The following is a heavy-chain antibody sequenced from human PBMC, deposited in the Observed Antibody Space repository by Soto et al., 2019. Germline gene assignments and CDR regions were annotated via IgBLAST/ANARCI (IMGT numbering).Heavy chain of an antibody. CDR3: ARKALDIVVVPAAPAGNAFDI. CDR1: GGSISSSSYY. J-gene: IGHJ3*02. D-gene: IGHD2-2*01. CDR2: IYYSGST. Sequence: QLQLQESGPGLVKPSETLSLTCTVSGGSISSSSYYWGWIRQPPGKGLEWIGSIYYSGSTYYNPSLKSRVTISVYTSKNQFSLKLSSVTAADTAVYYCARKALDIVVVPAAPAGNAFDIWGQGTMVTVSS. V-gene: IGHV4-39*01.